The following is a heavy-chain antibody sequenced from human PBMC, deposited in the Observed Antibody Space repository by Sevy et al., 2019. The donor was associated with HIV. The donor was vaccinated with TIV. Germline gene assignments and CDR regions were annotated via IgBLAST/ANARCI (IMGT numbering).Heavy chain of an antibody. CDR2: IYPGDSDT. V-gene: IGHV5-51*01. Sequence: GESLKISCKGSGYSFTSYWIGWVRQMPGKGLEWMGIIYPGDSDTRYSPSFQGQVTISADKSISTAYQQWSSLKASDTAMYYCARLEMYYYGSGSYYPAFDIWGQGTMVTVSS. CDR3: ARLEMYYYGSGSYYPAFDI. D-gene: IGHD3-10*01. J-gene: IGHJ3*02. CDR1: GYSFTSYW.